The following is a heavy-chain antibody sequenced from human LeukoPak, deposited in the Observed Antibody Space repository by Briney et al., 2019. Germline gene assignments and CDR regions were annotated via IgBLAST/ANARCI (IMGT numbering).Heavy chain of an antibody. CDR3: ARDLIAARPGWFDP. CDR1: GHAFTTYG. J-gene: IGHJ5*02. V-gene: IGHV1-18*01. CDR2: ISAYNGDT. Sequence: ASVKVSCKASGHAFTTYGINWVRQAPGQGLGWMGWISAYNGDTNYAQNVQGRVTMSTDTSTSTAYMELRSLRSDDTAVYYCARDLIAARPGWFDPWGQGTLVTVSS. D-gene: IGHD6-6*01.